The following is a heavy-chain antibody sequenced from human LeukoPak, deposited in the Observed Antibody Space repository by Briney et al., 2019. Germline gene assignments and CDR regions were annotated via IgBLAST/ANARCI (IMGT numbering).Heavy chain of an antibody. CDR3: AKDLSFGELPGDAFDI. CDR1: SFTFSNYW. V-gene: IGHV3-9*01. J-gene: IGHJ3*02. CDR2: ISWNSGSI. Sequence: GGSLRLSCAASSFTFSNYWMSWVRQAPGKGLEWVSGISWNSGSIGYADSVKGRFTISRDNAKNSLYLQMNSLRAEDTALYYCAKDLSFGELPGDAFDIWGQGTMVTVSS. D-gene: IGHD3-10*01.